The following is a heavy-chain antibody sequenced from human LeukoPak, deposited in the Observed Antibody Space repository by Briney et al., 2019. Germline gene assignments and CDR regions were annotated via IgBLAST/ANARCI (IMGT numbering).Heavy chain of an antibody. Sequence: GASVKVSCKASGYTFTIYYMHWMRQAPGQGPEWMGIINPRGGSTDYSQKFQGRITMTSDTSTSTVYMELSSLRSDDTAVYFCARVGSAAATADYWGQGTLVTVSS. CDR1: GYTFTIYY. J-gene: IGHJ4*02. CDR3: ARVGSAAATADY. CDR2: INPRGGST. V-gene: IGHV1-46*01. D-gene: IGHD6-25*01.